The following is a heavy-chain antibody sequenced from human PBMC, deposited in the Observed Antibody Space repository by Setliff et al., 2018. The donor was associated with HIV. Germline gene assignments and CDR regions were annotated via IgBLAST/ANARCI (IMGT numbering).Heavy chain of an antibody. CDR3: VTDRDGYNH. J-gene: IGHJ4*01. V-gene: IGHV3-66*01. Sequence: GGSLRLSCEASGFSVTDTYMGWVRQAPGKGLEWVTVMYKGGKTYYADSVKGRFTISRDNAKNTLYLQMSSLRVEDTAVFYCVTDRDGYNHWGHGTLVTVSS. D-gene: IGHD5-12*01. CDR1: GFSVTDTY. CDR2: MYKGGKT.